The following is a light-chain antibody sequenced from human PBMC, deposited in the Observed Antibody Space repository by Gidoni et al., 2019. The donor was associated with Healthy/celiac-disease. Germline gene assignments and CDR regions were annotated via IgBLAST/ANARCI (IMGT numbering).Light chain of an antibody. CDR2: EGS. Sequence: HSALTQPASVSGSPGHSITISCTGTSSDVGSYNLVSWYQQHPGKAPKLMIYEGSNRPSGVSNRFSGSRSGNTASLTSSGLQAEDEADYYCCSYAGSSTLVFGGGTKLTVL. V-gene: IGLV2-23*01. CDR3: CSYAGSSTLV. J-gene: IGLJ2*01. CDR1: SSDVGSYNL.